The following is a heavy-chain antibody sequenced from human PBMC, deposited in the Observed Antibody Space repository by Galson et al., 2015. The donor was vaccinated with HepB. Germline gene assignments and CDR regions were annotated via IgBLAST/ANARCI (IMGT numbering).Heavy chain of an antibody. CDR3: ARGISAGDLRPWYFDL. CDR1: GFTVSSNY. D-gene: IGHD7-27*01. CDR2: IYSGGST. Sequence: SLRLSCAASGFTVSSNYMSWVRQAPGKGLEWVSVIYSGGSTYYADSVKGRFSISRDNSKKMLYLQMNSLGAEDTAVYYCARGISAGDLRPWYFDLWGRGTLVTVSS. J-gene: IGHJ2*01. V-gene: IGHV3-66*01.